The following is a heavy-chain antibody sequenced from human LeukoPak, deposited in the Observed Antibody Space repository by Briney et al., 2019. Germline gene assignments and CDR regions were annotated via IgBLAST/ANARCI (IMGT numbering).Heavy chain of an antibody. D-gene: IGHD3-9*01. CDR2: LYASGTT. V-gene: IGHV4-39*07. J-gene: IGHJ3*02. Sequence: SETLSLTCTVSGGSISSSSYYWGWIRQPPGKGLEWIGRLYASGTTYYTPSLKSRVAMSVDTSKNQFSLKLRSVTAADTAVYYCARDPYYDTLTGHLILGAFDIWGQGTMVTVSS. CDR1: GGSISSSSYY. CDR3: ARDPYYDTLTGHLILGAFDI.